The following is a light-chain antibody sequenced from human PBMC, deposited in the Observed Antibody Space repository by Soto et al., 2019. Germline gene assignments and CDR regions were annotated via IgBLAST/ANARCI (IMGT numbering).Light chain of an antibody. V-gene: IGLV2-8*01. Sequence: QSALTQPPSASGSPGQSVTISCTGTSSDVGAYNYVSWYQQYPGKAPKLMIYEVNKRPSGVPDRFSGSKSGKTASLTVSGLQPEDEGDYHCTSYAGSNMWVFGGGTKLTVL. J-gene: IGLJ3*02. CDR1: SSDVGAYNY. CDR2: EVN. CDR3: TSYAGSNMWV.